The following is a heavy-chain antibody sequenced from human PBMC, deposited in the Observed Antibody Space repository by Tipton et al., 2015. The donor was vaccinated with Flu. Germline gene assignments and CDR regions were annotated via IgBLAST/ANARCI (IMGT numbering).Heavy chain of an antibody. D-gene: IGHD1-1*01. CDR3: AKRGGNNTWNPLDF. CDR2: IYPSDSDT. Sequence: QLVQSGAEVKKPGESLKISCKGSGYSFSSNWIAWVRQMPGKGLEWMGVIYPSDSDTRYSPSFQGQVTISADKSISTAFLQWSSLKASDSGMYYCAKRGGNNTWNPLDFWGQGTLVTVSS. CDR1: GYSFSSNW. J-gene: IGHJ4*02. V-gene: IGHV5-51*03.